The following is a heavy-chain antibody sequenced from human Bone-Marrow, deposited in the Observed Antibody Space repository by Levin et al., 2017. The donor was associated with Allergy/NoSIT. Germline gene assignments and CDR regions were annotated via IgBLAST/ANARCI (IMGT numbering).Heavy chain of an antibody. D-gene: IGHD6-6*01. V-gene: IGHV3-74*01. J-gene: IGHJ3*02. CDR1: GFTFSSYW. CDR3: ARAGYEYSSSSPAFDI. CDR2: INTDGSST. Sequence: GGSLRLSCAASGFTFSSYWMHWVRQAPGKGLVWVSRINTDGSSTSYADSVKGRFTISRDNAKNTLYLQMNSLRAEDTAIYYCARAGYEYSSSSPAFDIWGQGTMVTVSS.